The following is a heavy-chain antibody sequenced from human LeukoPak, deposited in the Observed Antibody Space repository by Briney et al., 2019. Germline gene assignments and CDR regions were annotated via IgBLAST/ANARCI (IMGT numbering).Heavy chain of an antibody. V-gene: IGHV4-34*01. D-gene: IGHD6-19*01. CDR2: INHSGST. CDR3: ARAGIAVAGTRLDY. CDR1: GGSISRYY. Sequence: SETLSLTCTVSGGSISRYYWSWIRQPPGKGLEWIGEINHSGSTNYNPSLKSRVTISVDTSKNQFSLKLSSVTAADTAVYYCARAGIAVAGTRLDYWGQGTLVTVSS. J-gene: IGHJ4*02.